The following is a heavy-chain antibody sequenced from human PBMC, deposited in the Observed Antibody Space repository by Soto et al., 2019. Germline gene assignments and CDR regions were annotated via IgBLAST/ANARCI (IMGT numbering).Heavy chain of an antibody. CDR3: ARVYYDSSGYPYFDY. Sequence: LRLSCAASGFTVSSNYMSWVRQAPGKGLEWVSVIYSGGSTYYADSVKGRFTISRDNSKNTLYLQMNSLRAEDTAVYYCARVYYDSSGYPYFDYWGQGTLVTVSS. J-gene: IGHJ4*02. D-gene: IGHD3-22*01. V-gene: IGHV3-53*01. CDR1: GFTVSSNY. CDR2: IYSGGST.